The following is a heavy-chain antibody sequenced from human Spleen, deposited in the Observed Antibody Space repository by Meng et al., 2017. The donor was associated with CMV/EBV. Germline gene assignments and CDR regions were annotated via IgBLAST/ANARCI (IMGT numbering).Heavy chain of an antibody. CDR3: AKAFSSSWYREYYDS. CDR2: VTGSGGST. J-gene: IGHJ4*02. CDR1: GFAFSSYA. Sequence: GESLKISCAASGFAFSSYALHWVRRAPGKGLEWVSAVTGSGGSTYYADSVKGRFTISRDNSKNTLYLQMNSLRVEDTAVYYCAKAFSSSWYREYYDSWGQGTLVTVSS. V-gene: IGHV3-23*01. D-gene: IGHD6-13*01.